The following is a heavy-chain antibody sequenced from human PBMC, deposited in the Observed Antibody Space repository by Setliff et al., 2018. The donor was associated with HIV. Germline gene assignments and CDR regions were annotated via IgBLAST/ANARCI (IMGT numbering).Heavy chain of an antibody. CDR1: GGSISRGSYS. Sequence: SETLSLTCTVSGGSISRGSYSWGWIRQPPGKGLEWIGSISYTGITNYNPSLKSRVTISVDTSQNQFSLKLRSVTAADTAVYYCARGLPTTGPDFWGQGTLVTVSS. J-gene: IGHJ4*02. CDR2: ISYTGIT. V-gene: IGHV4-39*07. CDR3: ARGLPTTGPDF. D-gene: IGHD2-8*01.